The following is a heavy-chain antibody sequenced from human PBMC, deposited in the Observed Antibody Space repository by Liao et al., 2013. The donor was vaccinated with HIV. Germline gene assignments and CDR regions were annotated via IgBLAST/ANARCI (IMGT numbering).Heavy chain of an antibody. CDR2: IYTSGST. D-gene: IGHD3-22*01. V-gene: IGHV4-4*07. Sequence: QVQLQESGPGLVKPSETLSLTCSVSGGFISSYYWNWIRQPAGKGLEWIGRIYTSGSTNYNPSLKSRVTMSVDTSKNQFSLKLSSVTAADTAVYYCARDYYYYDSTRDYYYYYMDVWGKGTTVPSP. CDR1: GGFISSYY. CDR3: ARDYYYYDSTRDYYYYYMDV. J-gene: IGHJ6*03.